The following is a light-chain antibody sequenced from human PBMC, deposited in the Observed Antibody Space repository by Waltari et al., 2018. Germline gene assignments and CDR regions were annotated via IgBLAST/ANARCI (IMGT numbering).Light chain of an antibody. CDR1: HSVSRY. CDR2: DAS. V-gene: IGKV3-11*01. CDR3: EQRSNWPLT. J-gene: IGKJ4*01. Sequence: EIVLTQSPATLSLSPGERATLSCRASHSVSRYLAWYQQRPGQAPRLLIFDASFRATGIPARFSGSGSETDFTLTISILEPEDCAVYYCEQRSNWPLTFGGGTRVEIK.